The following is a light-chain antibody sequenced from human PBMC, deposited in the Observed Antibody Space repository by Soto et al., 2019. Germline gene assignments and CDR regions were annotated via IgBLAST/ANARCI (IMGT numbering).Light chain of an antibody. CDR1: QSVTSSY. Sequence: EIVLTQSPGTLSLSPGERATLSCRASQSVTSSYFAWYQQKPGQAPRLPIFGASTRATGIPDRFSGSGSGTDFTLTISRLEPEDFAVYYCQQYGSSPWTFGQGTKVEIK. J-gene: IGKJ1*01. CDR3: QQYGSSPWT. CDR2: GAS. V-gene: IGKV3-20*01.